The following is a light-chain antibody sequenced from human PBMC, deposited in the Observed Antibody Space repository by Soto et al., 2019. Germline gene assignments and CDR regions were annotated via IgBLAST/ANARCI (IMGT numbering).Light chain of an antibody. Sequence: QSVLTQPPSASGSPGQSVTISCTGTSSDVGGYNYVSWYQQHPGKAPKVMIYDVNKRPSGVPDRFSGSKSGNTASLTVSGLQAEDEGGYYCSSHAGGQNVVFGGGTQLTVL. CDR1: SSDVGGYNY. J-gene: IGLJ2*01. V-gene: IGLV2-8*01. CDR3: SSHAGGQNVV. CDR2: DVN.